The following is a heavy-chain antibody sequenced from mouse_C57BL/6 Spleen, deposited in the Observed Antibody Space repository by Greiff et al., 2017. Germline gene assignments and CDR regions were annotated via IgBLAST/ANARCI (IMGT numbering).Heavy chain of an antibody. CDR3: ALSFTKTFAY. V-gene: IGHV1-50*01. Sequence: QVQLQQPGAELVKPGASVKLSCKASGYTFTSYWMQWVKQRPGQGLEWIGEIDPSDSYTNYNQKFKGKATLTVGTSSSPAYMQLSSLTSEGSSVYYWALSFTKTFAYWGQGTLVTVSA. D-gene: IGHD1-1*01. CDR2: IDPSDSYT. J-gene: IGHJ3*01. CDR1: GYTFTSYW.